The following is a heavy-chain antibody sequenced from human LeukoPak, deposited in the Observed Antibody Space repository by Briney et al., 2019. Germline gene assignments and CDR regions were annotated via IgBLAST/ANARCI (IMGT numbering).Heavy chain of an antibody. CDR3: ARGVSRGNWFDP. D-gene: IGHD1-26*01. CDR2: INHSGST. V-gene: IGHV4-34*01. J-gene: IGHJ5*02. CDR1: GGSFSGNY. Sequence: SETLSLTCAVYGGSFSGNYWSWIRQPPGKGLEWIGEINHSGSTNYNPSLKSRVTISVDTSKNQFSLKLSSVTAADTAVYYCARGVSRGNWFDPWGQGTLVTVSS.